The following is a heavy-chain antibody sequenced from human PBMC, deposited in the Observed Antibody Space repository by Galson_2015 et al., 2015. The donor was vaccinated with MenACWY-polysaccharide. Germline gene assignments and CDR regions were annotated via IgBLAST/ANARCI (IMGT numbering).Heavy chain of an antibody. J-gene: IGHJ4*02. CDR2: ISYDGSNK. V-gene: IGHV3-30-3*01. D-gene: IGHD6-13*01. CDR3: ARGRGYFDY. CDR1: GFTFSNYA. Sequence: CAASGFTFSNYAMHWVRQAPGKGLEWVALISYDGSNKYYADSVKGRFTISRDNSKNTLYLQMNSLRAEDTAVYYCARGRGYFDYWGQGTLVTVSS.